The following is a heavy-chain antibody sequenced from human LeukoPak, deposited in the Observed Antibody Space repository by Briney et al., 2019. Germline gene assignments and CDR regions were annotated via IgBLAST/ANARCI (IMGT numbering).Heavy chain of an antibody. CDR1: GYTFTSYG. CDR3: ARAERITMIVVVITNWFDP. V-gene: IGHV1-2*02. Sequence: ASVKVSCKASGYTFTSYGISWVRQAPGQGLEWMGWINPSSGGTNYAQKFQGRVTVTRDTSISTAYMELSRLRSDDTAVYYCARAERITMIVVVITNWFDPWGQGTLVTVSS. CDR2: INPSSGGT. J-gene: IGHJ5*02. D-gene: IGHD3-22*01.